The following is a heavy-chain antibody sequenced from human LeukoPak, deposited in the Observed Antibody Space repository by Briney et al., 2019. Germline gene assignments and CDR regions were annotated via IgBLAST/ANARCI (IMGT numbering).Heavy chain of an antibody. J-gene: IGHJ4*02. CDR3: ARVAGGTTLIDY. D-gene: IGHD1-1*01. V-gene: IGHV4-59*01. CDR1: GGSISSYY. CDR2: IYYSGST. Sequence: SETLSLTCTVSGGSISSYYWSWIRQPPGKGLEWIGYIYYSGSTNYNPSLKSRVTISVDTSKNQFSLKLSSVTAADTAVYYCARVAGGTTLIDYWGQGTLVNVSS.